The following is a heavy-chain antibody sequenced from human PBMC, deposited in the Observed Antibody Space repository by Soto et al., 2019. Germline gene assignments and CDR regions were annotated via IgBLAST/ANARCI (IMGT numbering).Heavy chain of an antibody. CDR3: ARAIVVVTASYWYFDL. Sequence: QVQLVQSGAEVKKPGSSVKVSCKASGGTFSSYTISWVRQAPGQGLEWMGRIIPILGIANYAQKFQGRVTITGDKSASIAYMELSSLRSEDTAVYYCARAIVVVTASYWYFDLWGRGTLVTVSS. CDR2: IIPILGIA. V-gene: IGHV1-69*02. J-gene: IGHJ2*01. CDR1: GGTFSSYT. D-gene: IGHD2-21*02.